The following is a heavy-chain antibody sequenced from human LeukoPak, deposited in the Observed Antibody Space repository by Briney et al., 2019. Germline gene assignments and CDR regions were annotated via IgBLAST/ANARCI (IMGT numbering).Heavy chain of an antibody. D-gene: IGHD6-13*01. CDR3: AKGDSGRWDY. Sequence: GGSLRLSCAASGFTFSSHAMGWVRQAPGKGLEWVSAISGSGDATFYADSVKGRFTISRDNSKNTLYLQMNSLRAEDTAVYYCAKGDSGRWDYWGQGTLVTVSS. CDR1: GFTFSSHA. CDR2: ISGSGDAT. V-gene: IGHV3-23*01. J-gene: IGHJ4*02.